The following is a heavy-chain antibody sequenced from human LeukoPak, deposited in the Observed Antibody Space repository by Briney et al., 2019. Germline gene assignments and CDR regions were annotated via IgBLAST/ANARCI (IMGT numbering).Heavy chain of an antibody. J-gene: IGHJ4*02. CDR2: INHSGST. D-gene: IGHD4-23*01. Sequence: SETLSLTCAVYGGSFSGYYWSWIRQPPGKGLEWIGEINHSGSTNYNPSLKSRVTISVDTSKNQFSLKLSSVTAADTAVYYCAREAPRVGNSCRGQGTLVTVSS. V-gene: IGHV4-34*01. CDR1: GGSFSGYY. CDR3: AREAPRVGNSC.